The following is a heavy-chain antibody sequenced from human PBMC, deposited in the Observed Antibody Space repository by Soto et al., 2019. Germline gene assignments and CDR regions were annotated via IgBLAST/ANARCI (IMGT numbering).Heavy chain of an antibody. Sequence: GGSLRLSCAASGFTFSGSAMHWVRQASGKGLEWVGRIRSKANSYATAYAASVKGRFTISRDDSKNTAYLQMNSLKTEDTAVYYCASCSVGATDAFDIWGQGTMVTVS. CDR2: IRSKANSYAT. D-gene: IGHD1-26*01. CDR1: GFTFSGSA. CDR3: ASCSVGATDAFDI. V-gene: IGHV3-73*01. J-gene: IGHJ3*02.